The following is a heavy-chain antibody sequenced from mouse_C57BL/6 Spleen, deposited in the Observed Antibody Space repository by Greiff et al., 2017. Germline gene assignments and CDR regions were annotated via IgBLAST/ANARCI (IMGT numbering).Heavy chain of an antibody. V-gene: IGHV5-12*01. J-gene: IGHJ1*03. CDR3: ARWSFDSNYEYWYFDV. CDR2: ISNGGGST. D-gene: IGHD2-5*01. CDR1: GFTFSDYY. Sequence: EVKLEESGGGLVQPGGSLKLSCAASGFTFSDYYMYWVRQTPEKRLEWVAYISNGGGSTYYPDTVKGRFTISRDNAKNTLYLQMSRLKSEDTAMYYCARWSFDSNYEYWYFDVWGTGTTVTVSS.